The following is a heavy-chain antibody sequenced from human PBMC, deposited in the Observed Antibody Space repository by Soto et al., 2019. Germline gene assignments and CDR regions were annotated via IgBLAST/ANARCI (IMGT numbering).Heavy chain of an antibody. CDR1: GYTFTGYY. CDR3: ARPVILLGLMVYAINYFDY. J-gene: IGHJ4*02. CDR2: INPNSGGT. V-gene: IGHV1-2*02. Sequence: QVQLVQSGAEVKKPGASVKVSCKASGYTFTGYYMHWVRQAPGQGLEWMGWINPNSGGTNYAQKFQGRVTMTRDTYISTALLELGRLRTDDTAVFYCARPVILLGLMVYAINYFDYWGQGTLVTVSS. D-gene: IGHD2-8*01.